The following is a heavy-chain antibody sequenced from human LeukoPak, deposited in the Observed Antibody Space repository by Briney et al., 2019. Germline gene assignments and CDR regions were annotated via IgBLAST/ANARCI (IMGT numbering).Heavy chain of an antibody. CDR3: ASIYCSGGRCSYFDY. V-gene: IGHV3-7*01. CDR1: GFTFSNYW. J-gene: IGHJ4*02. CDR2: INPDGSDK. D-gene: IGHD2-15*01. Sequence: PGRSLRLSCAASGFTFSNYWMSWVRQAPGKGLEWVANINPDGSDKYYVDSVKGRFTISRDNAKNSLYLQMNSLRAEDTAVYYCASIYCSGGRCSYFDYWGQGTLVTVSS.